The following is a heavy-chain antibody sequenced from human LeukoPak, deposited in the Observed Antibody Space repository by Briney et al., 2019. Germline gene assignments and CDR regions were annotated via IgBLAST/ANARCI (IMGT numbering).Heavy chain of an antibody. CDR1: GYTFTDHY. CDR3: ARARIGGYSSTLPY. V-gene: IGHV1-2*02. Sequence: GASVKVSCKASGYTFTDHYIHWGRDAPGQGLEWMGWIDPERGSTNFAQKFQGRVTMTRHTSIRTAYMELTRQRSDDTYVYFCARARIGGYSSTLPYWGQGTLVTVSS. CDR2: IDPERGST. J-gene: IGHJ4*02. D-gene: IGHD6-19*01.